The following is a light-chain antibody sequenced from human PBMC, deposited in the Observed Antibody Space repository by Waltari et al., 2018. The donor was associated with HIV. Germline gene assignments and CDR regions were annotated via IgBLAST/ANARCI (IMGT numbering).Light chain of an antibody. CDR3: QEYNTYTGT. CDR2: KAS. Sequence: DIQMTQSPSTLSASVGDRVTITCRASQSIGLWLAWYQQKPGKAPKLLIYKASSLHTGVPSRFSGSGSGTEFTLTISSLQPFDFATYYCQEYNTYTGTFGQGTKVEV. J-gene: IGKJ1*01. V-gene: IGKV1-5*03. CDR1: QSIGLW.